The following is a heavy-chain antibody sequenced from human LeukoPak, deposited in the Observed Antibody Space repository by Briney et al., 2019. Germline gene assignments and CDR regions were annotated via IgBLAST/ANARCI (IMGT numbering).Heavy chain of an antibody. D-gene: IGHD6-19*01. Sequence: ASVKVSCKASGYTFTRCYMHWVRQAPGQGLEWMGIINPSGGSTNYAQKFQGRVTMTRDRSTSTVYMELSSLRSEDTAVYYCATSLDYSSAWLYSFDYWGQGTLVTVSS. CDR2: INPSGGST. V-gene: IGHV1-46*01. CDR1: GYTFTRCY. CDR3: ATSLDYSSAWLYSFDY. J-gene: IGHJ4*02.